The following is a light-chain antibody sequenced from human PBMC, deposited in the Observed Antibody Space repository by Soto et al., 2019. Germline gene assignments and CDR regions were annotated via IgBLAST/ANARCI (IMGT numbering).Light chain of an antibody. CDR2: AAS. J-gene: IGKJ1*01. CDR3: QQSYSDPRT. V-gene: IGKV1-39*01. CDR1: QSISNY. Sequence: DIQMTQSPSSMSASVGDRVSITCRASQSISNYLNWYQQKPGKDPKLLINAASSLQSGVPSRFSGSGSETDFTLTISSLQPEDSATYYCQQSYSDPRTFGQGTKVEI.